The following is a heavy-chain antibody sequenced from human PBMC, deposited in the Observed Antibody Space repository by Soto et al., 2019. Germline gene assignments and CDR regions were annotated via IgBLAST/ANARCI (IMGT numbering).Heavy chain of an antibody. Sequence: VKVSCKASGYTFTSYGISWVRQAPGQGLEWMGWISAYNGNTNYAQKLQGRVTMTTDTSTSTAYMELRSLRSDDTAVYYCARDGNYYDSSGPKDYWGQGTLVTVSS. J-gene: IGHJ4*02. V-gene: IGHV1-18*01. CDR2: ISAYNGNT. CDR1: GYTFTSYG. D-gene: IGHD3-22*01. CDR3: ARDGNYYDSSGPKDY.